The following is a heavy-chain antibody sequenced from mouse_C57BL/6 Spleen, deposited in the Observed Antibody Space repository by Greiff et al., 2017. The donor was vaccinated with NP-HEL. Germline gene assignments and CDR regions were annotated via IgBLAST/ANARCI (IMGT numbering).Heavy chain of an antibody. V-gene: IGHV1-74*01. Sequence: QVQLQQPGAELVKPGASVKVSCKASGYTFTSYWMHWVKQRPGQGLEWIGRIHPSDSDTNYNQKFKGKATLTVDKSSSTAYMQLSSLTSEDSVYYCARGLGRSYYAMDYWGQGTSVTVSS. D-gene: IGHD3-3*01. J-gene: IGHJ4*01. CDR2: IHPSDSDT. CDR1: GYTFTSYW. CDR3: ARGLGRSYYAMDY.